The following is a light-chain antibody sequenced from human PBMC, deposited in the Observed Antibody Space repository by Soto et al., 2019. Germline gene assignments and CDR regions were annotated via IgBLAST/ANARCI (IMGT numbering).Light chain of an antibody. CDR1: KSISSY. CDR3: QQRYSSRWT. J-gene: IGKJ1*01. Sequence: IQITSSPSSLSASVGDRVTIACSASKSISSYLNWYQQKPGKEPKLMIYAASSLQSGAPSRFSGGGTGTDFTLYNCGRQSQDWGRYYSQQRYSSRWTSGPGNMV. V-gene: IGKV1-39*01. CDR2: AAS.